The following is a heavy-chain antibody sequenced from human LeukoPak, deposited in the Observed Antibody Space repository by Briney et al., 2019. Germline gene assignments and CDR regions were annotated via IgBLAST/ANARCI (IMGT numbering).Heavy chain of an antibody. Sequence: PGGSLRLSCAASGFAFSAYEMNWVRQAPGKGLEWVAYFAGSDITIYYADSVRGRFTISRDNAKNSLYLQMNSLRAEDTALYYCTTLGHHLDSWGQGTLVTVSS. V-gene: IGHV3-48*03. J-gene: IGHJ4*02. CDR3: TTLGHHLDS. CDR1: GFAFSAYE. CDR2: FAGSDITI.